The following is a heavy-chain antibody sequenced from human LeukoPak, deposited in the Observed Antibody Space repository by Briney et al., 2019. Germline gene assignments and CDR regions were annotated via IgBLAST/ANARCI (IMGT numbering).Heavy chain of an antibody. CDR1: GLTFSSYA. D-gene: IGHD3-22*01. CDR3: AKWYYYDSSRFDDY. Sequence: GGSLRLSCAASGLTFSSYAMHGVRQAPGKGLEWVAVISYDGSNKYYADSVKGRFTISRDNSKNTLYLQMNSLRAEDTAVYYCAKWYYYDSSRFDDYWGQGTLVTVSS. CDR2: ISYDGSNK. J-gene: IGHJ4*02. V-gene: IGHV3-30-3*01.